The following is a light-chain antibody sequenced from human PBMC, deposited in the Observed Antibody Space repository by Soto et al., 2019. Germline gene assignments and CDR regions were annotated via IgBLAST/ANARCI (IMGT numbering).Light chain of an antibody. CDR1: HSVSTY. J-gene: IGKJ5*01. CDR3: QQRSNWPIT. V-gene: IGKV3-11*01. Sequence: IVLTQSPATLSLSPGERSTLSCMASHSVSTYLAWCQQKPGQAPRLLIYDAYNKATGIPARFSGSGSGTDFTLTISGLEPEDFAVYYCQQRSNWPITVGQETRLEIK. CDR2: DAY.